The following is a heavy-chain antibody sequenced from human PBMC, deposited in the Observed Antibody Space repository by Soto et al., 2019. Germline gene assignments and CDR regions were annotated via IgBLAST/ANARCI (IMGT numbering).Heavy chain of an antibody. Sequence: GGSLRLSCAASGFTFSSYWMHWVRQAPGKGLVWVSRINSDGSSTSYADSVKGRFTISRDNAKNTLYLQMNSLRAEDTAVYYCARDQSYYDILTGYYPYYYYGMDVWGQGTTVTVSS. D-gene: IGHD3-9*01. V-gene: IGHV3-74*01. CDR1: GFTFSSYW. J-gene: IGHJ6*02. CDR3: ARDQSYYDILTGYYPYYYYGMDV. CDR2: INSDGSST.